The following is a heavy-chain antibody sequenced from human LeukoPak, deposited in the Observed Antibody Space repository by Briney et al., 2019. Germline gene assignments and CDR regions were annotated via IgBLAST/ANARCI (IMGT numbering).Heavy chain of an antibody. D-gene: IGHD1/OR15-1a*01. CDR3: CRQNTIFDF. CDR2: IRAKVNGGTA. J-gene: IGHJ4*02. V-gene: IGHV3-49*04. CDR1: GFTFGDYA. Sequence: GGSLRLSCTASGFTFGDYAMSWVRQAPGKGLEWVAFIRAKVNGGTAEYAASVQDRFTISRDDSKSIVYLQLDNLKTEDIGAYYCCRQNTIFDFWGQGALVTVSS.